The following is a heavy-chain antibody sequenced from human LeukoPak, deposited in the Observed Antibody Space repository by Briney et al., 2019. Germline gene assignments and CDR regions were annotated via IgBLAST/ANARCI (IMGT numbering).Heavy chain of an antibody. CDR1: GFTFSSYG. V-gene: IGHV3-33*01. J-gene: IGHJ4*02. Sequence: GGSLRLSCAASGFTFSSYGMHWVRQAPGKGLEWVAVIWYDGSNKYYADSVKGRFTISTDNSKKTLYLQMNSLRAEDTAVYYCARDPTAYYDSSGYYLNTIDYWGQGTLVTVSS. D-gene: IGHD3-22*01. CDR2: IWYDGSNK. CDR3: ARDPTAYYDSSGYYLNTIDY.